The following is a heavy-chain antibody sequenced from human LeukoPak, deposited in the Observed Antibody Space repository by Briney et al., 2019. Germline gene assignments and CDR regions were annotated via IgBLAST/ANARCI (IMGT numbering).Heavy chain of an antibody. CDR2: ISYDGSNK. CDR3: PIDWGYSSGCYASAHFDY. Sequence: GGSLRLSCAASGFIFSSYGMHWVRQAPGKGLEWVAVISYDGSNKYYADSVKGRFTISRDNSKNTLYLQMNSLRAEDTAVHYCPIDWGYSSGCYASAHFDYWGQGTLVTVSS. V-gene: IGHV3-30*03. CDR1: GFIFSSYG. D-gene: IGHD6-25*01. J-gene: IGHJ4*02.